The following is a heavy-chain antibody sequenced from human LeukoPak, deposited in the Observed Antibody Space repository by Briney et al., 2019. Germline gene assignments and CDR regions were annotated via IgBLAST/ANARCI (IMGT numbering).Heavy chain of an antibody. CDR3: ARGLIWSAAGRFDY. CDR1: GGSISSSSYY. J-gene: IGHJ4*02. D-gene: IGHD6-13*01. Sequence: SETLSLTCTVSGGSISSSSYYWDWIRQPPGKGLEWIGSIYYSGSTYYNPSLKSRVTISVDTSKNQFSLKLSSVTAADTAVYYCARGLIWSAAGRFDYWGQGTLVTVSS. V-gene: IGHV4-39*07. CDR2: IYYSGST.